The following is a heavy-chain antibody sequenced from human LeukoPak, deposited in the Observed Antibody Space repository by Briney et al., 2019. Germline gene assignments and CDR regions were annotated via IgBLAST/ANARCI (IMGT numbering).Heavy chain of an antibody. J-gene: IGHJ5*02. CDR2: IKQDGSEK. CDR1: GFTFSSYW. V-gene: IGHV3-7*01. D-gene: IGHD2-2*01. Sequence: GGSLRLSCAASGFTFSSYWMSWVRQAPGKGLEWVANIKQDGSEKYYVDSVKGRFTISRDNAKNSLYLQMNSLRAEDTAVYYCARGFMPSIGCFDPWGQGTLVTVSS. CDR3: ARGFMPSIGCFDP.